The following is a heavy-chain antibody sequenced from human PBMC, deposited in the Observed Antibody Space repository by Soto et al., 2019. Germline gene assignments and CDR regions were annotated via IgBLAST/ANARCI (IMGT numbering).Heavy chain of an antibody. CDR1: GYSFTSYW. D-gene: IGHD3-22*01. J-gene: IGHJ6*02. CDR2: IDPSDSYT. CDR3: AALTMRARGYYYGMDV. V-gene: IGHV5-10-1*01. Sequence: GESLKISCKGSGYSFTSYWISWVRQMPGKGLEWMGRIDPSDSYTNYSPSFQGHVTISADKSTSTAYLQWSSLKASDTAMYYCAALTMRARGYYYGMDVWGQGTTVTVSS.